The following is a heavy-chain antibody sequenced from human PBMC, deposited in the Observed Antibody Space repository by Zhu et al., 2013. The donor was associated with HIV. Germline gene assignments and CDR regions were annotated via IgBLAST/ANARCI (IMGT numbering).Heavy chain of an antibody. J-gene: IGHJ4*02. CDR3: ARGEGSDNTGYWVY. CDR2: ISGYTGNT. D-gene: IGHD3-22*01. Sequence: QVQVAQSGAEVKKPGASVKVSCKASGYTFSDYGITWVRQAPGQGLEWVAWISGYTGNTASAQRFQGRVTMTTDTSTSTAYMELRSLRSDDTAVYYCARGEGSDNTGYWVYWGQGTLVTVSS. CDR1: GYTFSDYG. V-gene: IGHV1-18*01.